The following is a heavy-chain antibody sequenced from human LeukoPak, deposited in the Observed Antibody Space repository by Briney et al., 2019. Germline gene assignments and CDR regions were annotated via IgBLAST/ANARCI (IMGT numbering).Heavy chain of an antibody. D-gene: IGHD3-22*01. CDR1: GGSISSRPYC. J-gene: IGHJ1*01. CDR2: FYYSGST. CDR3: ARPSDSSGYELYFQH. Sequence: SETLSLTCTVSGGSISSRPYCWGWIRQPPGKGLEWLGNFYYSGSTYYKPSLKSRVTISVDTSKNQFSLKLSSVTAADTAVYYCARPSDSSGYELYFQHWGQGTLVTVSS. V-gene: IGHV4-39*07.